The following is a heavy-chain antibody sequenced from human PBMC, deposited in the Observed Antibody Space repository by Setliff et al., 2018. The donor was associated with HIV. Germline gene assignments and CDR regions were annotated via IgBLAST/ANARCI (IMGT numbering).Heavy chain of an antibody. D-gene: IGHD2-2*01. CDR2: IYYSGST. J-gene: IGHJ5*01. Sequence: SETLSLTCTVSGGSISSYYWSWIRQPPGKGLDWVGYIYYSGSTNYNPSLKSRVTISRDTTKKQLFLRVRSVTAADTAVYYCARGGYSSKWYSWFDPWGQGTLVTVSS. CDR3: ARGGYSSKWYSWFDP. CDR1: GGSISSYY. V-gene: IGHV4-59*01.